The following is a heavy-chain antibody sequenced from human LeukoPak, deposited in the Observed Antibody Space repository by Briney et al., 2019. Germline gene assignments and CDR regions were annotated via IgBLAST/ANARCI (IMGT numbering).Heavy chain of an antibody. V-gene: IGHV3-15*01. CDR3: TTDLAFWSASPDY. CDR2: IKSKTYGGTT. J-gene: IGHJ4*02. CDR1: GLIFNTAW. D-gene: IGHD3-3*01. Sequence: GGSLRLSCAASGLIFNTAWMGWVRQAPGKGLEWVGRIKSKTYGGTTEYAAPVKGRFTISRDDSKNTLYVQMNSLRTEDTAVYCCTTDLAFWSASPDYWGQGTLVAVSS.